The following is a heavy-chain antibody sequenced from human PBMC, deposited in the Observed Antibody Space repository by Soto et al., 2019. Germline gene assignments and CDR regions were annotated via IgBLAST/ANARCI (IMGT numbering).Heavy chain of an antibody. CDR1: GYTFSNYY. CDR3: ARDRKGDLAYYFDY. J-gene: IGHJ4*01. Sequence: ASVKVSCKASGYTFSNYYMHWVRQAPGQGLEWMGIINPSVDSTSFAQKFQGRVTMTRDTSTSIVYMELSSLTSDDTAVYYCARDRKGDLAYYFDYWGPG. V-gene: IGHV1-46*03. D-gene: IGHD2-21*01. CDR2: INPSVDST.